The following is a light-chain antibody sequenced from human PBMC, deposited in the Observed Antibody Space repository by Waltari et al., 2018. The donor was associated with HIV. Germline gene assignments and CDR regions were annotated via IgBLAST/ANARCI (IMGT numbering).Light chain of an antibody. V-gene: IGLV3-1*01. CDR1: KMGDKY. CDR2: QDN. Sequence: SYELTQPPSVSVSPGQTASITCSGDKMGDKYASWYQKKPGQSPVLVIYQDNKRPSGIPDRFSGSNSGNTATLIISGAQAMDEADYFCQAWDSSAVVFGGGTKLTVL. CDR3: QAWDSSAVV. J-gene: IGLJ2*01.